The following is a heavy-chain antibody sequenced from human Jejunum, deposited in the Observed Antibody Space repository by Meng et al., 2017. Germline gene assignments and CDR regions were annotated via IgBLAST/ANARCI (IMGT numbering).Heavy chain of an antibody. CDR1: GDSVSSNSAG. Sequence: QIQLQQSGPGLVKPSQTLSLTCAISGDSVSSNSAGWNWIRQSPSRGLEWLGRTYYRSKWYIDYAVSVKSRITINPDTSKNQFSLHLSSVTPEDTAVYYCAGGGLVRSTRGYFDYWGQGTLVVASS. CDR3: AGGGLVRSTRGYFDY. D-gene: IGHD1-26*01. CDR2: TYYRSKWYI. J-gene: IGHJ4*02. V-gene: IGHV6-1*01.